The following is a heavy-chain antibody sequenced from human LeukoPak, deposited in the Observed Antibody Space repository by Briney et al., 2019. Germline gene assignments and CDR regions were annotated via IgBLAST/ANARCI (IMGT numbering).Heavy chain of an antibody. D-gene: IGHD3-22*01. V-gene: IGHV4-59*01. J-gene: IGHJ4*02. CDR3: ARAHYDSSGYYPYYFDY. CDR1: GGSFSGYY. Sequence: PSETLSLTCAVYGGSFSGYYWSWIRQPPGKGLEWIGYIYYSGSTNYNPSLKSRVTISVDTSKNQFSLKLSSVTAADTAVYYCARAHYDSSGYYPYYFDYWGQGTLVTVSS. CDR2: IYYSGST.